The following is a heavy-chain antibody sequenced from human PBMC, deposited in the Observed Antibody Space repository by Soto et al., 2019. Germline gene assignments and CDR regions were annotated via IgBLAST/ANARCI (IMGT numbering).Heavy chain of an antibody. CDR3: ARDRYYYDSSGYHFDY. J-gene: IGHJ4*02. D-gene: IGHD3-22*01. Sequence: QVQLVQSGAEVKKPGASVKVSCKASGYTFTGYYMHWVRQAPGQGLEWMGWINPNSGGTNYAQKFQGWVTMTRDTSLSTAYMELSRLRSDDTAVYYCARDRYYYDSSGYHFDYWGQGTLVTVSS. CDR2: INPNSGGT. CDR1: GYTFTGYY. V-gene: IGHV1-2*04.